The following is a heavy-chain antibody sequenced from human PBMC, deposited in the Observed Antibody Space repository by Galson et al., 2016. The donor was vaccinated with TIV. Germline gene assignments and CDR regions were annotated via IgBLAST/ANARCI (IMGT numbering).Heavy chain of an antibody. CDR3: ARGTGYYDNSADNA. CDR2: IIGMFGTP. D-gene: IGHD3-22*01. CDR1: GGTFSSYA. Sequence: QSGAEVKKPGESLKISCKASGGTFSSYAISWVRQAPGQGLEWMGRIIGMFGTPNYAQKFQGRVTITADELTSTAYRELSSLRSEETAVYYFARGTGYYDNSADNARGQGTLVTVSS. V-gene: IGHV1-69*15. J-gene: IGHJ4*02.